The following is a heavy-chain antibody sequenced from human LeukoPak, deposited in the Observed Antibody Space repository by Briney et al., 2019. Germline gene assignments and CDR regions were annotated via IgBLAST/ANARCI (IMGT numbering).Heavy chain of an antibody. CDR2: INHSGST. CDR3: ASVLWFGGLIIDY. V-gene: IGHV4-34*01. CDR1: GGSFSGYY. Sequence: SETLSLTCAVYGGSFSGYYWSLIRQPPGKGLEWIGEINHSGSTNYNPSLKSRVTISVDTSKNQFSLKLSSVTAADTAVYYCASVLWFGGLIIDYWGQGTLVTVSS. J-gene: IGHJ4*02. D-gene: IGHD3-10*01.